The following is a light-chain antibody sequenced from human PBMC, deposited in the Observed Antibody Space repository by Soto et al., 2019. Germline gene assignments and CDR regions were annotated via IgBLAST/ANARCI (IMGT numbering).Light chain of an antibody. V-gene: IGKV1-5*03. J-gene: IGKJ2*01. CDR3: QQYNRYYT. CDR1: QSISSW. Sequence: DIQMTQSPSTLSASVGDRVTITCRASQSISSWLAWYQQKPGKAPKLLIYKASSLESGVPSRFSGSGSGTEFTLTISSLQPDDFATYYCQQYNRYYTFGKGTKLEIK. CDR2: KAS.